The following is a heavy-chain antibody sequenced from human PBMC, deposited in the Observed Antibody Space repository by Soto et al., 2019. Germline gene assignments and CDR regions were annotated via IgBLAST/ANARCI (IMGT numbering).Heavy chain of an antibody. CDR2: IYHSGST. CDR1: GGSISIGGYS. J-gene: IGHJ4*02. V-gene: IGHV4-30-2*01. CDR3: ASLAARGEDY. Sequence: SETLSLTCAVSGGSISIGGYSWSWIRQPPGKGLEWIGYIYHSGSTYYNPSLKSRVTISVDRSKNQFSLKLSSVTAADTAVYYCASLAARGEDYWGQGTLVTVSS. D-gene: IGHD6-6*01.